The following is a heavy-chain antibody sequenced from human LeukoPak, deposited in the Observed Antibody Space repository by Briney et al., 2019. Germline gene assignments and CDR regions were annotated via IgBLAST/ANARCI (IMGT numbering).Heavy chain of an antibody. J-gene: IGHJ3*02. V-gene: IGHV4-59*08. CDR3: ARLKFSYGYGPDAFDI. Sequence: SETLSLTCTVSGGSLTGSFWSWIRQPPGKGLEWIGYVFYSGSTRYNPSLKSRVTISVDTSKNQFSLKLSSVTAADTAVYYCARLKFSYGYGPDAFDIWGQGTMATVSS. D-gene: IGHD5-18*01. CDR2: VFYSGST. CDR1: GGSLTGSF.